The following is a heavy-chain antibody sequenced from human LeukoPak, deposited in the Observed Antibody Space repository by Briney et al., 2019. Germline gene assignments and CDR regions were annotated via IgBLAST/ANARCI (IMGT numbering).Heavy chain of an antibody. CDR2: IYYSGST. CDR3: ARVEGLAVNWFDP. Sequence: SETLSLTCTVSGGSISSGGYYWSWIRQHPGKGLEWFGYIYYSGSTYYNPSLKSRVTISVDTSKNQFSLKLSSVTAADTAVYYCARVEGLAVNWFDPWGQGTLVTVSS. D-gene: IGHD6-19*01. J-gene: IGHJ5*02. CDR1: GGSISSGGYY. V-gene: IGHV4-31*03.